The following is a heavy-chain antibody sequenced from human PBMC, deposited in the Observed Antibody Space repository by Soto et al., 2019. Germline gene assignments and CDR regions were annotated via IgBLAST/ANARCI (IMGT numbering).Heavy chain of an antibody. V-gene: IGHV3-49*03. J-gene: IGHJ3*02. Sequence: GGSLRLSCTASGFTFGDYAMSWFRPAPGKGLEWVGFIRSKAYGGTTEYAASVKGRFTISRDDSKSIAYLQMNSLIFEDTAVYYCTRAHSGAFDIWGQGTMVTVSS. CDR3: TRAHSGAFDI. D-gene: IGHD6-13*01. CDR1: GFTFGDYA. CDR2: IRSKAYGGTT.